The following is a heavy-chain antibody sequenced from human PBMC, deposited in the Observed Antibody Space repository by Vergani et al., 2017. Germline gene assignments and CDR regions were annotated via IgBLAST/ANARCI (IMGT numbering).Heavy chain of an antibody. D-gene: IGHD5-18*01. CDR1: GFTLSSYS. J-gene: IGHJ4*02. CDR3: ARDSVDTAMGDFDY. CDR2: ISSSSRYI. V-gene: IGHV3-21*01. Sequence: EVQLVESGGGLVKPGGSLRLSCAASGFTLSSYSMNWVRQAPGQGLEWVSSISSSSRYIYYADSVKGRFTISRDNAKNSLYLQMNSLRAEDTAVYYCARDSVDTAMGDFDYWGQGTPVTVSS.